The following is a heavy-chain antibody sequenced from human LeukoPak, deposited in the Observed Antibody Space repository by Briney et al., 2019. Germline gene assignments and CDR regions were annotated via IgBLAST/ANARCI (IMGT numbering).Heavy chain of an antibody. Sequence: SVKVSCKASGGTFSSYAISWVRQAPGQGLEWMGGIIPIFGTANYAQKFQGRVTITADKSTSTAYMELSSLRSEDTAVYYCARDSSTDSSSWYWFDPWCQGTLVTVSS. V-gene: IGHV1-69*06. CDR3: ARDSSTDSSSWYWFDP. D-gene: IGHD6-13*01. CDR2: IIPIFGTA. CDR1: GGTFSSYA. J-gene: IGHJ5*02.